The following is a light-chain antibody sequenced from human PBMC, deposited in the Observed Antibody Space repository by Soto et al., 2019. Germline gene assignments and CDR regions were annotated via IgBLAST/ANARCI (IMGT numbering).Light chain of an antibody. CDR1: SSDVGAYNY. CDR2: EVD. Sequence: QSALTQPASVSGSPGQSISISCTGSSSDVGAYNYVAWYQQKPGKAPKLLIYEVDNRPSGISHRLSGSKSGNTASLTISGLQTEDEAEYYGSSYTVINTAVFGGGTKLTV. CDR3: SSYTVINTAV. V-gene: IGLV2-14*01. J-gene: IGLJ3*02.